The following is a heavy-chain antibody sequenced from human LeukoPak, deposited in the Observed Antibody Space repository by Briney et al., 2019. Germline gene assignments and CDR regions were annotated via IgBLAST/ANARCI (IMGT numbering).Heavy chain of an antibody. CDR3: ARASITGTTLSFDY. Sequence: SETLSLTCAVYGGSFSGYYWSWIRQPPGKGLEWIGEINHSGSTNYNPSLKSRVTISVDTSKNQFSLKLSSVTAADTAVYYCARASITGTTLSFDYWGQGTLVTVSS. J-gene: IGHJ4*02. D-gene: IGHD1-7*01. CDR2: INHSGST. V-gene: IGHV4-34*01. CDR1: GGSFSGYY.